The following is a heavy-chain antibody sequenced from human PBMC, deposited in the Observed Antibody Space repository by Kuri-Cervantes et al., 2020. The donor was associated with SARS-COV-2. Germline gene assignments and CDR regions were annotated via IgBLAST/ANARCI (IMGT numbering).Heavy chain of an antibody. Sequence: GGSLRLSCKDSGYSFTNYWIGWVRQMPGKGLEWMGIIYPGDSDTRYSPSFQGQVTISADKSINTAFLQWSSLKASDTAIYYCARRAYGEEVDYYYMDVWGKGTAVTVSS. V-gene: IGHV5-51*01. CDR3: ARRAYGEEVDYYYMDV. CDR2: IYPGDSDT. D-gene: IGHD4-17*01. CDR1: GYSFTNYW. J-gene: IGHJ6*03.